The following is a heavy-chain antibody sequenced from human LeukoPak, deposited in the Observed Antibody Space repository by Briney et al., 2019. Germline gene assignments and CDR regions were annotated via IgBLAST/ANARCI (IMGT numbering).Heavy chain of an antibody. CDR1: GGSISSGGYY. CDR2: IYHSGST. D-gene: IGHD4-23*01. Sequence: SQTLSLTCTVSGGSISSGGYYWSWIRQPPGKGLEWIGYIYHSGSTYYNPSLKSRVTISVDTSKNQFSLKLSSVTAADTAVYYCAAGPWSYGGNPEGIDYWGQGTLVTVSS. J-gene: IGHJ4*02. CDR3: AAGPWSYGGNPEGIDY. V-gene: IGHV4-30-2*02.